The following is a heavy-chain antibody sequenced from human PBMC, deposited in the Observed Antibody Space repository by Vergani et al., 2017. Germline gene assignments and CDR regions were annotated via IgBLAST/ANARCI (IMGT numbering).Heavy chain of an antibody. CDR2: INPNSGGT. J-gene: IGHJ4*02. CDR1: GYTFTGDY. CDR3: ARGLYDYVWGSYRFGTYFDY. Sequence: QVQLVQSGAEVKKPGASVKVSCKASGYTFTGDYMHWVRQAPGQGLEWMGWINPNSGGTNYAQKFQGRVTMTRDTSISTAYMELSRLRSDDTAVYYCARGLYDYVWGSYRFGTYFDYWGQGTLVTVSS. D-gene: IGHD3-16*02. V-gene: IGHV1-2*02.